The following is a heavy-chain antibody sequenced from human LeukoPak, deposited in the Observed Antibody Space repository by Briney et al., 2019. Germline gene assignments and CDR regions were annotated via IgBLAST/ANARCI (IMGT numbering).Heavy chain of an antibody. CDR2: ISSSSSYI. CDR3: ARDGVGQQLTLPYYYYYMDV. Sequence: GGSLRLSCAASGFTFSSYSMNWVRQAPGKGLEWVSSISSSSSYIYYADSVKGRFTISRDNAKNSLYLQMNSLRAEDTAVYYCARDGVGQQLTLPYYYYYMDVWGKGTTVTTSS. J-gene: IGHJ6*03. D-gene: IGHD6-13*01. V-gene: IGHV3-21*01. CDR1: GFTFSSYS.